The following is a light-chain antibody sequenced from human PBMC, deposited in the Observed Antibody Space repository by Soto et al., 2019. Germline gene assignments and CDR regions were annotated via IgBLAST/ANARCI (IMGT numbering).Light chain of an antibody. Sequence: DIQMTQSPSTLSASVGDRVTITCRASQSIRSWLAWYQQKPGKAPKLLIYDASSLESGVPSRFSGSASGTEFTLTISSLQPDDFATYYSQPYSSYCTFGQRTKVDIK. CDR1: QSIRSW. CDR3: QPYSSYCT. CDR2: DAS. V-gene: IGKV1-5*01. J-gene: IGKJ1*01.